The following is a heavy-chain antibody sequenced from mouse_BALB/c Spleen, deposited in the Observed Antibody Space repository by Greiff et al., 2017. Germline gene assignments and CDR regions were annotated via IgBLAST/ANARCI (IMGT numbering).Heavy chain of an antibody. CDR2: ISSGGSYT. CDR3: ARQYGNYGFDY. Sequence: EVKLVESGGDLVKPGGSLKLSCAASGFTFSSYGMSWVRQTPDKRLEWVATISSGGSYTYYPDSVKGRFTISRDNAKNTLYLQMSSLKSEDTAMYYCARQYGNYGFDYWGQGTTLTVSS. V-gene: IGHV5-6*01. J-gene: IGHJ2*01. D-gene: IGHD2-10*02. CDR1: GFTFSSYG.